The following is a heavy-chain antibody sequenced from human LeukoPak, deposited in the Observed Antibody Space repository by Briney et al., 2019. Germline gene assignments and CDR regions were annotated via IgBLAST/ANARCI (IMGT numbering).Heavy chain of an antibody. CDR2: INPNSGGT. V-gene: IGHV1-2*02. J-gene: IGHJ4*02. D-gene: IGHD1-7*01. Sequence: ASVKVSCKASAYAFTGYYMHWVRQAPGQGLEWMGWINPNSGGTNYAQKFQGRVTMTRDTSISTAYMELSRLRSDDTAVYYCARDLPGTTALDYWGQRTLVTVSS. CDR1: AYAFTGYY. CDR3: ARDLPGTTALDY.